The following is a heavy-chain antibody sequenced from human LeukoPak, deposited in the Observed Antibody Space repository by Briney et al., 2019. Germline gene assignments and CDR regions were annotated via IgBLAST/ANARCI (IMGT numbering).Heavy chain of an antibody. CDR1: GFTFSSYG. CDR3: AKLEMDTAMVDY. D-gene: IGHD5-18*01. J-gene: IGHJ4*02. CDR2: IWYDGSNK. Sequence: GRSLRLSCAASGFTFSSYGMHWVRQAPGKGLEWVAVIWYDGSNKYYADSVKGRFTISRDNSKNTLYLQMNSLRAEDTAAYYCAKLEMDTAMVDYWGQGTLVTVSS. V-gene: IGHV3-33*06.